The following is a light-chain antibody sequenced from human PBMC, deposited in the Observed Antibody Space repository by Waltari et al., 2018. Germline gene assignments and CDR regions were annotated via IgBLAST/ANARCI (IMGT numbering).Light chain of an antibody. V-gene: IGLV4-69*01. CDR2: VNSDGSH. CDR3: ETGGHGTWV. Sequence: QLVLTQSPSASASLGASVKLTCTLSSGHITNVIAWHQQQPGKGPRFLMKVNSDGSHRKGDDIPDRFSGSGSGPERYLTISSLQSEDEGDYYCETGGHGTWVFGGGTKLTVL. CDR1: SGHITNV. J-gene: IGLJ3*02.